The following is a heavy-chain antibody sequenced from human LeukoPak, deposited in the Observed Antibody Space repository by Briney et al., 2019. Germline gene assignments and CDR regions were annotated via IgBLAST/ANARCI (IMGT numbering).Heavy chain of an antibody. CDR2: IYHSGST. J-gene: IGHJ4*02. CDR1: GYSISSGYY. V-gene: IGHV4-38-2*01. CDR3: ARQLAAAGTHDY. D-gene: IGHD6-13*01. Sequence: SETLSLTCAVSGYSISSGYYWGWIRQPPGKGLEWIGSIYHSGSTYYNPSLKSRVTISVDTSKNHFSLKLSTVTAADTAVYYCARQLAAAGTHDYWGQGTLVTVSS.